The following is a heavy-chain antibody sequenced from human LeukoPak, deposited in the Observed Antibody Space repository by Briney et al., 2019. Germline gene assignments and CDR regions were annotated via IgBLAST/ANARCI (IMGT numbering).Heavy chain of an antibody. CDR2: IYYSGTT. D-gene: IGHD2-2*01. CDR3: ARIVVVPAAKYYYYMDV. CDR1: GGSISSGGYY. V-gene: IGHV4-31*03. J-gene: IGHJ6*03. Sequence: PSQTLSLTCTVSGGSISSGGYYWTWIRQHPGKGLEWIGNIYYSGTTYYNPSLKSRVTISVDTSKNQFSLKLSSVTAADTAVYYCARIVVVPAAKYYYYMDVWGKGTTVTVSS.